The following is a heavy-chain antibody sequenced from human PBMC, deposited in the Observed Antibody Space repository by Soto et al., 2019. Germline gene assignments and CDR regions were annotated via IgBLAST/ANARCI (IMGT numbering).Heavy chain of an antibody. V-gene: IGHV3-30-3*01. D-gene: IGHD3-3*01. CDR1: GFTFSSYA. CDR3: ARDWDDFWSGYSISGWFDP. Sequence: GSLRLSCAASGFTFSSYAMHWVRQAPGKGLEWVAVISYDGSNKYYADSVKGRFTISRDNSKNTLYLQMNSLRAEDTAVYYCARDWDDFWSGYSISGWFDPSGQGTLVTVST. J-gene: IGHJ5*02. CDR2: ISYDGSNK.